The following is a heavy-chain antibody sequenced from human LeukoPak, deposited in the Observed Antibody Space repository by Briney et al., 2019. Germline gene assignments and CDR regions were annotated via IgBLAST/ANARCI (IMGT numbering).Heavy chain of an antibody. CDR1: GFTFGDYA. Sequence: GGPLRLSCTASGFTFGDYAMSWVRQAPGKGLEWVGFIRSKAYGGTTEYAASVKGRFTISRDDSKSIAYLQMNSLKTEDTAVYYCTRAPHSYGSYYFDYWGQGTLVTVSS. CDR2: IRSKAYGGTT. V-gene: IGHV3-49*04. CDR3: TRAPHSYGSYYFDY. J-gene: IGHJ4*02. D-gene: IGHD5-18*01.